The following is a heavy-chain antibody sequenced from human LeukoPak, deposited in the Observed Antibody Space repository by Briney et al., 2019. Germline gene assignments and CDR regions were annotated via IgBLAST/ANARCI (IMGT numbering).Heavy chain of an antibody. CDR3: ARGGGRHVEY. D-gene: IGHD2/OR15-2a*01. Sequence: GGSLRLSGAASGFTFSSYWMSWVRQAPGKGLEWVANIKEDGSEKNYVDSVKGRFTISRDNAKNSLYLQMNSLRAEDTAVYYCARGGGRHVEYWGQGNLVTVSS. CDR1: GFTFSSYW. V-gene: IGHV3-7*05. CDR2: IKEDGSEK. J-gene: IGHJ4*02.